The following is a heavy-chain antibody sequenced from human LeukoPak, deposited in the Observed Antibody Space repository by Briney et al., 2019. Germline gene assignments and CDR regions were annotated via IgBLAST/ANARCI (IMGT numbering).Heavy chain of an antibody. V-gene: IGHV3-66*02. CDR1: GFTVSSNY. CDR2: IHSGGST. J-gene: IGHJ4*02. CDR3: ARGIHYYDSSGSAAFDY. Sequence: GGSLRLSCAASGFTVSSNYMSWVRQAPGKGLEWVSVIHSGGSTYYADSVKGRFTISRDNSKNTLYLQMNSLRAEDTAVYYCARGIHYYDSSGSAAFDYWGQGTLVTVSS. D-gene: IGHD3-22*01.